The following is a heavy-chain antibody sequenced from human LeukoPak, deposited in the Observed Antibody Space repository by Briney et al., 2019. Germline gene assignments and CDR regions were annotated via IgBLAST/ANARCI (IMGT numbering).Heavy chain of an antibody. CDR2: IYYSGST. CDR1: GGSFSGYY. CDR3: ARGVYSSSWTPPGY. D-gene: IGHD6-13*01. V-gene: IGHV4-59*01. J-gene: IGHJ4*02. Sequence: SETLSLTCAVYGGSFSGYYWSWIRQPPGKGLEWIGYIYYSGSTNYNPSLKSRVTISVDTSKNQFSLKLSSVTAADTAVYYCARGVYSSSWTPPGYWGQGTLVTVSS.